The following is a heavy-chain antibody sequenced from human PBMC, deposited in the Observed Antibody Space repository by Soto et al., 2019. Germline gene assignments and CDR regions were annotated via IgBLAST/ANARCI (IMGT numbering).Heavy chain of an antibody. D-gene: IGHD5-18*01. Sequence: SETLSLTCTVSGGSISSDYYHWTWIRQSPGKGLEWIGYIHHSGSILYNPSLKSRVTISVDTSKNQFSLNLSSVTAADTAVYYCARDNSTGGYSSDYWGQGTLVTVSS. CDR2: IHHSGSI. J-gene: IGHJ4*02. V-gene: IGHV4-30-4*08. CDR1: GGSISSDYYH. CDR3: ARDNSTGGYSSDY.